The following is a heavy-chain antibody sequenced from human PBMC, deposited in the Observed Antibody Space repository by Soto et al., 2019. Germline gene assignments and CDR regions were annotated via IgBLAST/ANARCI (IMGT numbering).Heavy chain of an antibody. CDR2: MNPNSGNT. CDR3: AKAEDCSSSSCQHYYYYIDV. J-gene: IGHJ6*03. CDR1: GYTFTKYD. D-gene: IGHD2-2*01. V-gene: IGHV1-8*01. Sequence: QVQLVQSGAEVKKPGASVTVSCKASGYTFTKYDINWVRQAPGQGLEWMGWMNPNSGNTGYAQKFQGRVTMTRSTALNTAYMELSSLTSDDTAVYYCAKAEDCSSSSCQHYYYYIDVWGIWTTVTVSS.